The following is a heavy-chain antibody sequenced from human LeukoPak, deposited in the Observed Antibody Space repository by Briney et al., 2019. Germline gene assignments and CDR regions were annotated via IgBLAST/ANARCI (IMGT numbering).Heavy chain of an antibody. V-gene: IGHV3-30*04. J-gene: IGHJ3*02. D-gene: IGHD7-27*01. Sequence: GGSLRLSCAASGFTFSSYAMHWVRQAPGKGLEWVAVISYDGSNKYYADSVKGRFTISRDNARNSLFLQMSSLRADDTATYYCATDPPWGSDVFDMWGRGTMVTVSS. CDR2: ISYDGSNK. CDR3: ATDPPWGSDVFDM. CDR1: GFTFSSYA.